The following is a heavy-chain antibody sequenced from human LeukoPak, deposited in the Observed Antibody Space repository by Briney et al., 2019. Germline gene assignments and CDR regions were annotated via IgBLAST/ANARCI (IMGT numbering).Heavy chain of an antibody. Sequence: SETLSLTCTVSGGSISSSSYYWGWFRQPPGQGLEWIAYIYYNGFTQYTPSLRSRVTISGDTSKNQFSLKLSSVTAADTAVYYCARIGREPRPNWFDPWGQGTLVIVSS. V-gene: IGHV4-39*07. CDR3: ARIGREPRPNWFDP. CDR1: GGSISSSSYY. D-gene: IGHD1-14*01. CDR2: IYYNGFT. J-gene: IGHJ5*02.